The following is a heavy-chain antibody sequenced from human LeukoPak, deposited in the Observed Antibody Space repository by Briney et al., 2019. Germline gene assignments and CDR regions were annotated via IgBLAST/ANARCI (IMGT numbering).Heavy chain of an antibody. CDR2: IYSGGST. CDR3: ARGVAVPARFGY. D-gene: IGHD6-19*01. V-gene: IGHV3-53*01. Sequence: GGSLRLSCAASGFTVSSNYMSWVRQAPGKGLEWVSVIYSGGSTYYADSVKDRFTISRDSSKNTLYLQMNSLRAEDTAMYYCARGVAVPARFGYWGQGTLLTVSS. J-gene: IGHJ4*02. CDR1: GFTVSSNY.